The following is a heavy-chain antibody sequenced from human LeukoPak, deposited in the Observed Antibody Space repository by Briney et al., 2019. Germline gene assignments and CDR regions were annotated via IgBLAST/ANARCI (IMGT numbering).Heavy chain of an antibody. CDR1: GFTFSSDD. CDR3: AKDIFTGIAAAGIFDY. CDR2: ISWNSGSI. J-gene: IGHJ4*02. V-gene: IGHV3-9*01. Sequence: GGSLRLSCAAPGFTFSSDDMHWVRQAPGKGLEWVSGISWNSGSIGYADSVKGRFTISRDNAKNSLYLQMNSLRAEDTALYYCAKDIFTGIAAAGIFDYWGQGTLVTVSS. D-gene: IGHD6-13*01.